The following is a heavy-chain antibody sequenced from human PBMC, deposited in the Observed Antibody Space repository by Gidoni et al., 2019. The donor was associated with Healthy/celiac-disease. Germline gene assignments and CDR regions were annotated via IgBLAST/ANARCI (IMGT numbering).Heavy chain of an antibody. CDR2: IDWDDDK. CDR1: GFSLSTSGMC. Sequence: VKPTQTLTLTCTFFGFSLSTSGMCVCWIRQPPGKALEWLARIDWDDDKYYSTSLKTRLTISKDTTKNQVVLTMTNMDPVDTATYYCARTMYYDKLGWFDPWGQGTLVTVSS. CDR3: ARTMYYDKLGWFDP. V-gene: IGHV2-70*11. J-gene: IGHJ5*02. D-gene: IGHD3-9*01.